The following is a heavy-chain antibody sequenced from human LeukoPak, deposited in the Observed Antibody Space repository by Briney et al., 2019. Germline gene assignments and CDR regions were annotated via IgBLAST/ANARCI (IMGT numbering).Heavy chain of an antibody. V-gene: IGHV3-23*01. D-gene: IGHD5-24*01. CDR2: ITTSDGNT. CDR3: ARTNNYAFDV. CDR1: GFTFSSYT. Sequence: GGSLRLSCAASGFTFSSYTMSWVRQAPGKGLEWVSTITTSDGNTYYADSVRGRFTISRDNSMNTLYLQMNNLRAEDTAVYYCARTNNYAFDVWGLGTMVTVSS. J-gene: IGHJ3*01.